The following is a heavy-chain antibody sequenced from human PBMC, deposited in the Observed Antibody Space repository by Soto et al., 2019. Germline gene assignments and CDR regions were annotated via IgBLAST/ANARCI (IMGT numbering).Heavy chain of an antibody. CDR1: GYTFTSYA. CDR2: INAGNGNT. D-gene: IGHD3-22*01. V-gene: IGHV1-3*01. Sequence: GASVKVSCKASGYTFTSYAMHWVRQAPGPRLEWMGWINAGNGNTKYSQKFQGRVTITRDTSASTAYMELSSLRSEDTAVYYCATYYDSSGYYDYWGQGTLVTVSS. J-gene: IGHJ4*02. CDR3: ATYYDSSGYYDY.